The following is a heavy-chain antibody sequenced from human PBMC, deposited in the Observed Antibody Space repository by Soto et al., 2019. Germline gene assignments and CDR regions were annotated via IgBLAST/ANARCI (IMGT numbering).Heavy chain of an antibody. J-gene: IGHJ6*02. D-gene: IGHD1-26*01. V-gene: IGHV3-30-3*01. CDR1: GFTFSSYA. Sequence: QVQLVESGGGVVQPGRSLRLSCAASGFTFSSYAMHWVRQAPGKGLEWVAVISYDGSNKYYADSVKGRFTISRDNSKNTLSLQMNSRRAEDTAVYYCARDRPGGWELLDYYHYGMDVWGQGTTVTVSS. CDR2: ISYDGSNK. CDR3: ARDRPGGWELLDYYHYGMDV.